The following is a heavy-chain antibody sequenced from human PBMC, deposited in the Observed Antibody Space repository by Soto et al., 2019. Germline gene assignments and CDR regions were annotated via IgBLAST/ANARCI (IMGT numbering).Heavy chain of an antibody. CDR1: GGSISSGDYY. Sequence: SETLSLTCTVSGGSISSGDYYWSWIRQPPGKGLEWIGYIYYSGSTYYNPSLKSRVTISVDTSKNQFSLKLSSVTAADTAVYYCASEVLVGAALNWFDPWAQGTLVTVSS. V-gene: IGHV4-30-4*01. D-gene: IGHD2-15*01. CDR2: IYYSGST. CDR3: ASEVLVGAALNWFDP. J-gene: IGHJ5*02.